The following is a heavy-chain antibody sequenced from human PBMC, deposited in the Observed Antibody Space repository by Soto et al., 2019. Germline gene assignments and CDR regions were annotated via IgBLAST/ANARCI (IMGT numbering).Heavy chain of an antibody. CDR3: ARDRFRIAAAGRGWLDY. V-gene: IGHV3-7*01. D-gene: IGHD6-13*01. CDR1: GFTFSSYW. Sequence: GGSLRLSCAASGFTFSSYWMSWVRQAPGKWLEWVANIKQDGSEKYYVDSVKGRFTISRDNAKNSLYLQMNSLRAEDTAVYYCARDRFRIAAAGRGWLDYWGQGT. J-gene: IGHJ4*02. CDR2: IKQDGSEK.